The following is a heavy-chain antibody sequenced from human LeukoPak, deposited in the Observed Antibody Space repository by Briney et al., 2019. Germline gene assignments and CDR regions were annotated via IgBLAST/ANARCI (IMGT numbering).Heavy chain of an antibody. CDR2: IIPIFGTA. D-gene: IGHD3-3*01. J-gene: IGHJ6*02. CDR1: GYTFTSYG. CDR3: ARAYYDFWSGYSNYYYGMDV. Sequence: SVKVSCKASGYTFTSYGISWVRQAPGQGLEWMGGIIPIFGTANYAQKFQGRVTITADESTSTAYMELSSLRSEDTAVYYCARAYYDFWSGYSNYYYGMDVWGQGTTVTVSS. V-gene: IGHV1-69*13.